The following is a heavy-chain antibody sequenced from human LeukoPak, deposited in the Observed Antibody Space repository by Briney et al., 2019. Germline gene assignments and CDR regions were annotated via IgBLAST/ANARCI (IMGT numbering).Heavy chain of an antibody. V-gene: IGHV4-30-4*01. CDR1: GDSISSGDYY. J-gene: IGHJ4*02. Sequence: SETLSLTCTVSGDSISSGDYYWRWLRQPPEKGLEGVGYIYYSGSTYYNPSLKSRPTISIDTSNNQFSLKLSSLTAADTAVYYCARDLGGVGSGSPFEVGYWGRGSLVTVSS. D-gene: IGHD3-10*01. CDR2: IYYSGST. CDR3: ARDLGGVGSGSPFEVGY.